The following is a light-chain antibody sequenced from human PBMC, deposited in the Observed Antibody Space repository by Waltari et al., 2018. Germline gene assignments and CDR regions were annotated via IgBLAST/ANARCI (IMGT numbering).Light chain of an antibody. J-gene: IGLJ2*01. CDR3: SSYISSDTLEL. V-gene: IGLV2-14*03. CDR2: DVS. CDR1: SSDVGGYNY. Sequence: HSALTQPASVSGSPGQSITISCTGTSSDVGGYNYVSWYQQHPGKAPNLMIYDVSNRPSGVSNRFSGSKSGNTASLTISGLQAEDEADYYCSSYISSDTLELFGEGTSLTVL.